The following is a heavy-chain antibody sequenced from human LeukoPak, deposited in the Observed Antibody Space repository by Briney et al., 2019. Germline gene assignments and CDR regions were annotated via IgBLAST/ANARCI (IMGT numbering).Heavy chain of an antibody. D-gene: IGHD4/OR15-4a*01. Sequence: ASVKVSCKASGYTFTNYGSSWVRQAPGQGLEWMGWISAYNGNTNYAQKLQGRVTMTTDTSTSTAYMELRSLRSDDTAVYYCARDSDGARTFDPWGQGTLVTVSS. CDR3: ARDSDGARTFDP. CDR2: ISAYNGNT. V-gene: IGHV1-18*01. CDR1: GYTFTNYG. J-gene: IGHJ5*02.